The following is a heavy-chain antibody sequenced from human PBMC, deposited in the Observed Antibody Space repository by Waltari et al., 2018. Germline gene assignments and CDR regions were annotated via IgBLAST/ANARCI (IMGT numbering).Heavy chain of an antibody. CDR1: GGSFSGYY. Sequence: QVQLQQWGAGLLKPSETLSLTCAVYGGSFSGYYWSWIRQPPGKGLEWIGEINHSGSTNYTPSLKRRVTISVDTSKNQFSLKLSSVTAADTAVYYCARGGSGWYLAQYGMDVWGQGTTVTVSS. V-gene: IGHV4-34*01. CDR2: INHSGST. J-gene: IGHJ6*02. CDR3: ARGGSGWYLAQYGMDV. D-gene: IGHD6-19*01.